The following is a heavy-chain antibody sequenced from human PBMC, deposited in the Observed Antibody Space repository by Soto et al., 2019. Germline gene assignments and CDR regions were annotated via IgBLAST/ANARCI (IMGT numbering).Heavy chain of an antibody. CDR2: ITHSGIT. D-gene: IGHD4-17*01. Sequence: QVQLQQWGAGLLKPSETLSLTCDVYGGSFSGYYWSWIRQPPGKGLEWIAEITHSGITNYNPSLKSRVTISLDTSKKQFSLKLSSVHAADTAVYYCASDGVAMSIWGQGTLVTVSS. CDR3: ASDGVAMSI. V-gene: IGHV4-34*01. J-gene: IGHJ4*02. CDR1: GGSFSGYY.